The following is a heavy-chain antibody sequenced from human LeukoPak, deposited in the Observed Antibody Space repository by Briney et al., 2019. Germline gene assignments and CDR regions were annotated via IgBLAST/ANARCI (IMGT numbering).Heavy chain of an antibody. V-gene: IGHV4-34*01. D-gene: IGHD5-24*01. CDR1: GGSFSGYY. CDR2: INHSGST. J-gene: IGHJ4*02. Sequence: SETLSLTCAVYGGSFSGYYWSWIRQPPGKGLERIGEINHSGSTNYNPSLKSRVTISVDTSKNQFSLKLSSVTAADTAVYYCAREEMATILYYFDYWGQGTLVTVSS. CDR3: AREEMATILYYFDY.